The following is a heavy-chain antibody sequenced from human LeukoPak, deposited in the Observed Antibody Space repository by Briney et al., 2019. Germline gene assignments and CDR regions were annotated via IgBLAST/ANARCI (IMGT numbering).Heavy chain of an antibody. CDR2: IYYSGST. CDR3: ARAPIPYDRSRTDYRFDP. V-gene: IGHV4-59*08. Sequence: SESLSLTCTVSGGSISSYYWSWIRQPPGKGLECIGCIYYSGSTTYNPSLKSRVTISVDTSKTRFSLKLSSVTAADTAVYYCARAPIPYDRSRTDYRFDPWGQGTLVTVAS. CDR1: GGSISSYY. J-gene: IGHJ5*02. D-gene: IGHD3-16*01.